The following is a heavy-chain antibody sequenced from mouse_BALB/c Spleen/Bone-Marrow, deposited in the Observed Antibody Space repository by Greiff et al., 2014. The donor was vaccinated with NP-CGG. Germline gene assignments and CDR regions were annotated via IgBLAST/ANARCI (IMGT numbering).Heavy chain of an antibody. CDR3: ARRFITTTHWYFDV. D-gene: IGHD1-2*01. Sequence: QVQLQQSGPELVKPGASVRISCKASGFTFTSYFIHWLKERPGQGLEGIGWIYPGNVNTNYNEKFKGKATLTADKSSTTAYMQLSSLTSEDSAVYFCARRFITTTHWYFDVWGAGTTVTVSS. CDR1: GFTFTSYF. V-gene: IGHV1S56*01. CDR2: IYPGNVNT. J-gene: IGHJ1*01.